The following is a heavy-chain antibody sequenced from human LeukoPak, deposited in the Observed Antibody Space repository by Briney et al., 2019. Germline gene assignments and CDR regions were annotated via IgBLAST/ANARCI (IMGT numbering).Heavy chain of an antibody. CDR3: ARDRGWLWFGELHGAFDI. Sequence: PSETLSLTCAVYGGSFSGYYWSWIRQPPGKGLEWIGEINHSGSTNYNPSLKSRVTISVDTSKNQFSLKLSSVTAADTAVYYCARDRGWLWFGELHGAFDIWGQGTMVTVSS. CDR2: INHSGST. J-gene: IGHJ3*02. D-gene: IGHD3-10*01. CDR1: GGSFSGYY. V-gene: IGHV4-34*01.